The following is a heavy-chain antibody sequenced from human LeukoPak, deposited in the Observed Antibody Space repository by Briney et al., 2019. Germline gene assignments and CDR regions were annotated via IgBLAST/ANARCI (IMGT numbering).Heavy chain of an antibody. Sequence: ASVKVSCKASGYTFTSYGINWVRQAPGQGLEWMGWISAYNGDTNYAQKLQGRVTMTTDTSTSTAYMELSSLRSDDTAVYYCARTSHYVEVAGRIPCGIYYFDCWGQGTLVTVSS. CDR1: GYTFTSYG. CDR2: ISAYNGDT. J-gene: IGHJ4*02. D-gene: IGHD3-10*02. CDR3: ARTSHYVEVAGRIPCGIYYFDC. V-gene: IGHV1-18*01.